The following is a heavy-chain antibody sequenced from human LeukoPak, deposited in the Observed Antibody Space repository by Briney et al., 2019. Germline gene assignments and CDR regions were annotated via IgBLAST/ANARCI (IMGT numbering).Heavy chain of an antibody. CDR1: GGSFSGYY. CDR2: INHSGST. V-gene: IGHV4-34*01. D-gene: IGHD6-13*01. Sequence: SETLSLTCAVYGGSFSGYYWSWIRQPPGKGLEWIGEINHSGSTNYNPSLKSRVTISVDTSKNQFSLKLGSVTAADTAVYYCARRPGRGSSWYNWFDPWGQGTLVTVSS. J-gene: IGHJ5*02. CDR3: ARRPGRGSSWYNWFDP.